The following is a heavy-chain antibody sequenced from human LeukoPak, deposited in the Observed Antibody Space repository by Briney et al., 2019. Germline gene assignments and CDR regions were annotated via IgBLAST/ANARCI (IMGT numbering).Heavy chain of an antibody. Sequence: SETLSLTCTVSGGSISSGGYYWSWIRQHPGKGLEWIGHIYYSGSTYYNPSLKSRVTISVDTSKNQFSLKLSSVTAADTAVYYCAREVRGYCSSTSCYYSHYYYYMDVWGKGTTVTVSS. V-gene: IGHV4-31*03. CDR2: IYYSGST. D-gene: IGHD2-2*01. CDR1: GGSISSGGYY. J-gene: IGHJ6*03. CDR3: AREVRGYCSSTSCYYSHYYYYMDV.